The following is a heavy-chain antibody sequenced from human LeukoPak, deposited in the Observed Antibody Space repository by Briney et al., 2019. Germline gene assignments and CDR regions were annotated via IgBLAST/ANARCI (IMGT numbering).Heavy chain of an antibody. Sequence: PSQTLSLTCTVSGGSISSGGYYWSWIRQHPGKGLEWIGYIYYSGSTYYNPSLKSRVTISVDTSKNQFSLKLSSVTAADTAVYYCARGTAITMVRGVLFDYWGQGTLVTVSS. CDR1: GGSISSGGYY. J-gene: IGHJ4*02. CDR2: IYYSGST. V-gene: IGHV4-31*03. D-gene: IGHD3-10*01. CDR3: ARGTAITMVRGVLFDY.